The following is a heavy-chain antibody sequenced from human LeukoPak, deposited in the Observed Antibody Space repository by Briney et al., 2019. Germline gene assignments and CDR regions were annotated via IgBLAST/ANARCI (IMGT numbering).Heavy chain of an antibody. D-gene: IGHD3-9*01. J-gene: IGHJ5*02. CDR1: GYTFAGYY. CDR2: INPNSGDT. Sequence: ASVKVSCKASGYTFAGYYIRWVRQAPGQGLEWMGWINPNSGDTKYAQKFQGWVTMTRDTSISTAYMELSRLRYDDTAVYYCARDQRFLDILTGYPTSNWFDPWGQGTLVTVSS. V-gene: IGHV1-2*04. CDR3: ARDQRFLDILTGYPTSNWFDP.